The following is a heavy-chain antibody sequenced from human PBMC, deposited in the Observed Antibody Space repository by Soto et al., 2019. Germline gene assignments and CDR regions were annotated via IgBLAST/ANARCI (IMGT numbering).Heavy chain of an antibody. CDR2: IFSNDEK. CDR3: SRILRHRYDPPDF. J-gene: IGHJ1*01. CDR1: GISLSNDRTG. D-gene: IGHD3-16*01. Sequence: SGPTLVNPTETLTLTCTVSGISLSNDRTGVSWIRQPPGKALEWLAHIFSNDEKSYSTSLKNRPTISKDTSQSQVVMVMINMVPVDTGTYLFSRILRHRYDPPDFWGQGIQVTVSS. V-gene: IGHV2-26*01.